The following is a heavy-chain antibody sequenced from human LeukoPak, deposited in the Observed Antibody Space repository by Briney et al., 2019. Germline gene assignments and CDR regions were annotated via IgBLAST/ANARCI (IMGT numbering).Heavy chain of an antibody. J-gene: IGHJ4*02. V-gene: IGHV3-9*01. Sequence: PGGSLRLSCAASGFIFDDYSMHWVRQAPEKGLEWVSGISWNSDSKDYADSVKGRFTISRDNAKSSLFLQVNSLRTEDTALYYCARSVELVRGYFDFWGQGTLVTVSS. CDR3: ARSVELVRGYFDF. CDR1: GFIFDDYS. CDR2: ISWNSDSK. D-gene: IGHD1-1*01.